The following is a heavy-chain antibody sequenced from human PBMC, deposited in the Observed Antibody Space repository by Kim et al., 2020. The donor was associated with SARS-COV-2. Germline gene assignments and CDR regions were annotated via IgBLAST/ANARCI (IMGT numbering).Heavy chain of an antibody. J-gene: IGHJ4*02. V-gene: IGHV4-4*07. D-gene: IGHD6-13*01. CDR3: ARDMSRYSSSWYSI. Sequence: NPSLKSRVTMSVDTSKNQFSLKLSSVTAADTAVYYCARDMSRYSSSWYSIWGQGTLVTVSS.